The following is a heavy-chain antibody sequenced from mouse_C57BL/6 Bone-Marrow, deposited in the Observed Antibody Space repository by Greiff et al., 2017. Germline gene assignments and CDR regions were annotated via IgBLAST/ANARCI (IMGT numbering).Heavy chain of an antibody. CDR2: IAPSDSYT. Sequence: QVKLQQPGAELVMPGASVKLSCKASGYTFTSYWLPWVTQRPGQGLEWIGEIAPSDSYTTYNQQFQGTSTLTVDKSACTAYMQLSSLTSEDSAVYYCAREGDDYGSSPFAYWCQGTLVTVSA. D-gene: IGHD1-1*01. J-gene: IGHJ3*01. V-gene: IGHV1-69*01. CDR1: GYTFTSYW. CDR3: AREGDDYGSSPFAY.